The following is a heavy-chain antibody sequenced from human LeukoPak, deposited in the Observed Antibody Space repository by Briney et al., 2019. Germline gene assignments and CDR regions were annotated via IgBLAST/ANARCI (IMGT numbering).Heavy chain of an antibody. J-gene: IGHJ3*02. CDR1: GFTFISYE. CDR2: ISSSGSTI. V-gene: IGHV3-48*03. D-gene: IGHD3-9*01. CDR3: ARDVELSGLRYFDWLRGAFDI. Sequence: PGGSLRLSCAASGFTFISYEMNWVRQAPGRRLEWGSYISSSGSTIYYADSVKGRFTISRDNAKNSLYLQMNSLRAEEKAVYYCARDVELSGLRYFDWLRGAFDIWGQGTMVTVSS.